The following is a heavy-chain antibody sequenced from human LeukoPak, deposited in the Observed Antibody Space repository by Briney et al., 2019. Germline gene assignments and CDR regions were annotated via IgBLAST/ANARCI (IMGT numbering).Heavy chain of an antibody. D-gene: IGHD2-21*02. Sequence: PGGSLRLSCAASGFSFGSYAMHWVRQAPGKGLEWVAVIWYDGSYKYHRDSVKGRFTISRDNSKNTLSLQMNSLRAEDTAVYYCARDYGGGDCLGLDYWGHVVLVTVSS. J-gene: IGHJ4*03. CDR1: GFSFGSYA. CDR3: ARDYGGGDCLGLDY. V-gene: IGHV3-33*01. CDR2: IWYDGSYK.